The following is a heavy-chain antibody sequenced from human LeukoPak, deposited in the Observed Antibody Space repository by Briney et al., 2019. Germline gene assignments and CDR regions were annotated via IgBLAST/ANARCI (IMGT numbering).Heavy chain of an antibody. Sequence: ASVKVSCKASGYTFTSYGISWVRQAPGQGLEWMGIINPSGGSTSYAQKFQGRVTMTRDTSTSTVYMELSSLRSEDTAVYYCARERLRIAVAGRGKNWFDPWGQGTLVTVSS. J-gene: IGHJ5*02. CDR2: INPSGGST. CDR1: GYTFTSYG. V-gene: IGHV1-46*01. CDR3: ARERLRIAVAGRGKNWFDP. D-gene: IGHD6-19*01.